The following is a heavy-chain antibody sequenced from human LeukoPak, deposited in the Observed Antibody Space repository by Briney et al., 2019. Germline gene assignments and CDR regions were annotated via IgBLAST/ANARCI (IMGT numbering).Heavy chain of an antibody. J-gene: IGHJ6*02. V-gene: IGHV4-61*01. CDR3: ARSRYYGSGSYYLNYYYYYGMDV. CDR2: TYYSGST. Sequence: PSETLSLTCTVSGGSVSSGSYYWSWIRQPPGKGLEWIGYTYYSGSTNYNPSLKSRVTISVDTSKNQFSLKLSSVTAADTAVYYCARSRYYGSGSYYLNYYYYYGMDVWGQGTTVTVSS. CDR1: GGSVSSGSYY. D-gene: IGHD3-10*01.